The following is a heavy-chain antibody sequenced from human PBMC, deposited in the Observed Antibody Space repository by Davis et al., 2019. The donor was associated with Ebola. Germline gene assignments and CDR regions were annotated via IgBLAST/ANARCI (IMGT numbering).Heavy chain of an antibody. CDR3: AKDIRVAARGNYFDP. CDR2: ILADGFKT. D-gene: IGHD1-26*01. V-gene: IGHV3-23*01. J-gene: IGHJ5*02. CDR1: GFIFRRYA. Sequence: PGGSLRLSCSVSGFIFRRYAMSWLRLSPGKGLEWVSAILADGFKTYYADSVKGRFTISRDNSRDTLYLQMDNLRADDTAFYFCAKDIRVAARGNYFDPWGQGTLVTVSS.